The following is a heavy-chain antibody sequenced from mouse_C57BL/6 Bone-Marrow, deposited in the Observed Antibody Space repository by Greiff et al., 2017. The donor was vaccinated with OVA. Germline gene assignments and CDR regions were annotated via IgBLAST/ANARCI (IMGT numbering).Heavy chain of an antibody. V-gene: IGHV1-26*01. Sequence: EVQLQQSGPELVKPGASVKISCKASGYTFTDYYMNWVKQSHGKSLEWIGDINPNNGGTSYNQKFKGKATLTVDKSSSTAYMELRSLTSEDSAVYYCAGYGNYVYFDYWGQGTTLTVSS. CDR2: INPNNGGT. CDR3: AGYGNYVYFDY. D-gene: IGHD2-1*01. J-gene: IGHJ2*01. CDR1: GYTFTDYY.